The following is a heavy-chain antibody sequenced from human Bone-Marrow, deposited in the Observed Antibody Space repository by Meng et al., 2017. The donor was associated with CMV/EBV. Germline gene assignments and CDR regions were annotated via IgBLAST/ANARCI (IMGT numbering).Heavy chain of an antibody. CDR3: SRRWEGSGNYHFD. CDR2: IKSKANNYAT. D-gene: IGHD3-10*01. CDR1: RFTFSGST. V-gene: IGHV3-73*01. J-gene: IGHJ4*02. Sequence: GESLKISCAASRFTFSGSTMHWVRQASGKGLEWLGRIKSKANNYATAYAASGKGRFTIPREDSKNTAYLQMNGLKTDDTAVYYCSRRWEGSGNYHFDWGPGTLVTVSS.